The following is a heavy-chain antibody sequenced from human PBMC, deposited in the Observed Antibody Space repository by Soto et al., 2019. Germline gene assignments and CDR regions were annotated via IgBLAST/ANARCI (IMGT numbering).Heavy chain of an antibody. Sequence: ASVKVSCKASGYTFKNYAMNWVRQAPGQGLEWMGWINAGDANTKYSQKFQGRMIMTTDTSASTVYVELNRLISEDTAVYYCAREGVGYCSSTSCYALAWFDPWGQGTLVTVSS. J-gene: IGHJ5*02. D-gene: IGHD2-2*01. CDR3: AREGVGYCSSTSCYALAWFDP. CDR2: INAGDANT. V-gene: IGHV1-3*01. CDR1: GYTFKNYA.